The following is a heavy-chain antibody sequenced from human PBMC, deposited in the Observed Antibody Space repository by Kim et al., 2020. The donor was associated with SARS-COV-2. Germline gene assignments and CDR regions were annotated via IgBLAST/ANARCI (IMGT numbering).Heavy chain of an antibody. CDR3: ARRVQVWFGGIDY. V-gene: IGHV4-34*01. D-gene: IGHD3-10*01. J-gene: IGHJ4*02. CDR1: GGSFSGYY. Sequence: SETLSLTCAVYGGSFSGYYWCWIRQPPGKGLEWIGEINHSGSTNYNPSLKSRVTISVDTSKNQFSLKLSSVTAADTAVYYCARRVQVWFGGIDYWGQGTLVTVSS. CDR2: INHSGST.